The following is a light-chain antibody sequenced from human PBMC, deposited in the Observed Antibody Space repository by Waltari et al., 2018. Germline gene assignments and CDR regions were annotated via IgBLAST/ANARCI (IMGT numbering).Light chain of an antibody. CDR3: AAWDDSLSGHWV. CDR1: SSNIGSNY. CDR2: RNN. V-gene: IGLV1-47*01. J-gene: IGLJ3*02. Sequence: QSVLTQPPSASGTPGQRVTISCSGSSSNIGSNYVYWSQHLPGTAPKLLIYRNNQRPSGVPDRFSGSKSGTSASLAISGLRSEDEADYYCAAWDDSLSGHWVFGGGTKLTVL.